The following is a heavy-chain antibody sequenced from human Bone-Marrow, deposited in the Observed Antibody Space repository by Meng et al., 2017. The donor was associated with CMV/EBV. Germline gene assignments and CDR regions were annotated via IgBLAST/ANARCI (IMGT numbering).Heavy chain of an antibody. Sequence: GESLKISCAASGFTVSNNYMHWVRQAPGKGLEWVSVIYSDGSTSYVESVKGRFTISRDNSKNTISLQMNSLRAEDTAVYYCAKDLYSGIAVAGTYDYWGQGTLVTVSS. D-gene: IGHD6-19*01. J-gene: IGHJ4*02. CDR2: IYSDGST. V-gene: IGHV3-66*02. CDR1: GFTVSNNY. CDR3: AKDLYSGIAVAGTYDY.